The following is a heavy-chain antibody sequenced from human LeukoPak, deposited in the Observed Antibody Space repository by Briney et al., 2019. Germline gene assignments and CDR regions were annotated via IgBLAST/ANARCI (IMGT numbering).Heavy chain of an antibody. D-gene: IGHD4-11*01. CDR2: INVDGTRT. CDR1: GFSFSSYW. J-gene: IGHJ4*02. CDR3: ARDVTNSGNYYDY. V-gene: IGHV3-74*01. Sequence: GGSLRLSCAASGFSFSSYWMHWVRQSQGKGLVWVAQINVDGTRTRYADSVKGRFTISRDNAKNTLYLQMNSLRAEDTAVYYCARDVTNSGNYYDYWGPGTLVTVSP.